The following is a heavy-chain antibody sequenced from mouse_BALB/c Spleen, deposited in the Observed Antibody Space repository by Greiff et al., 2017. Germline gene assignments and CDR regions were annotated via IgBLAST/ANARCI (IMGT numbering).Heavy chain of an antibody. Sequence: QVQLQQSGAELVRPGTSVKVSCKASGYAFTNYLIEWVKQRPGQGLEWIGVINPGSGGTNYNEKFKGKATLTADKSSSTAYMQLSSLTSDDSAVYYCTRAGVLRLYAMDYWGQGTSVTVSS. V-gene: IGHV1-54*01. CDR2: INPGSGGT. CDR1: GYAFTNYL. D-gene: IGHD1-2*01. J-gene: IGHJ4*01. CDR3: TRAGVLRLYAMDY.